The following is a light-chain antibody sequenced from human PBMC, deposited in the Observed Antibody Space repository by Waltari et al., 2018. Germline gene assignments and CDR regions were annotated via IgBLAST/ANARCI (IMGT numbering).Light chain of an antibody. CDR1: QSVIRD. Sequence: EIVLTQSPATLSLSPGERAALSCRASQSVIRDLAWYRQKPGQAPRLLIFDVSRRATGTPVRFSGSGYGTDFTLTISSLEPEDFAVYYCQQRRDWPLTFGGGTKVEIK. J-gene: IGKJ4*01. CDR2: DVS. V-gene: IGKV3-11*01. CDR3: QQRRDWPLT.